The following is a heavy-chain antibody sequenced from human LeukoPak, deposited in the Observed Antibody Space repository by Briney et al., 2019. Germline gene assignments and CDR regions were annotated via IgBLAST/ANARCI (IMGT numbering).Heavy chain of an antibody. CDR3: ARFKWFGDPKSAFDI. D-gene: IGHD3-10*01. Sequence: ASVKVSCKASGGTFSSYAISWVRQAPGQGLEWMGWINPNSGGTNDAQKFQGRVTMTRDTSISTAYMELSRLRSDDTAVYYCARFKWFGDPKSAFDIWGQGTMVTVSS. CDR2: INPNSGGT. CDR1: GGTFSSYA. V-gene: IGHV1-2*02. J-gene: IGHJ3*02.